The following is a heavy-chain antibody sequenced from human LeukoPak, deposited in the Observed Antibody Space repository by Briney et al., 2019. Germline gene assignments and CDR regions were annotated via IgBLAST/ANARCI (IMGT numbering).Heavy chain of an antibody. Sequence: PGGSLRLSCAVSGFAFSGHWMFWVRQAPGKGLEWVSSTNSDGSSRGYTDSVKGRFTISRDNSKNTLYLQMNSLRAEDTAVYYCAKEEELPYQLLSWGQGTLVTVSS. J-gene: IGHJ4*02. V-gene: IGHV3-74*01. CDR3: AKEEELPYQLLS. CDR1: GFAFSGHW. CDR2: TNSDGSSR. D-gene: IGHD2-2*01.